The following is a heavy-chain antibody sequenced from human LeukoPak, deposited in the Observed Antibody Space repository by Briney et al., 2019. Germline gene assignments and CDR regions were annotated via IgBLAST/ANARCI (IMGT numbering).Heavy chain of an antibody. CDR2: ISSSSSYI. CDR3: ARDGSWGDFPSGVDY. V-gene: IGHV3-21*01. Sequence: GGSLRLSCAASGFTFSSYSMNWVRQAPGQGLEWVSSISSSSSYIYYADSVKGRFTISRDNAKNSLYLQMNSLRAEDTAVYYCARDGSWGDFPSGVDYWGQGTLVTVSS. CDR1: GFTFSSYS. D-gene: IGHD2-21*02. J-gene: IGHJ4*02.